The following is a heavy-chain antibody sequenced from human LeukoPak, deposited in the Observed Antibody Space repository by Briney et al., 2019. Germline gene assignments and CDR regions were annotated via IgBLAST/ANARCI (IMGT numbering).Heavy chain of an antibody. CDR3: ARVHYYDSLNPLYYFDY. D-gene: IGHD3-22*01. Sequence: SETLSLTCTVSGGSISSYYWSWIRQTPGKGLEWIGYIYYSGSTNYNPSLKSRVTISVDTSKNQFSLKLSSVTAADTAVYYCARVHYYDSLNPLYYFDYWGQGTLVTVSS. CDR2: IYYSGST. CDR1: GGSISSYY. J-gene: IGHJ4*02. V-gene: IGHV4-59*01.